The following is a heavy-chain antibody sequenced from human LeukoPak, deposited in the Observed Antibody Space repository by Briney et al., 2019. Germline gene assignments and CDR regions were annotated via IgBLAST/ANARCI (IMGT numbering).Heavy chain of an antibody. Sequence: SETLSLTCTVSGGSISSYYWSWIRQPAGKGLEWIGRIYTSGSTNYNPSLKSRVTISVDTSKNQFSLKLSSVTAADTAVYYCARHGVYDFWSGNENYYYYYYMDVWGKGTTVTVSS. D-gene: IGHD3-3*01. V-gene: IGHV4-4*07. CDR2: IYTSGST. CDR1: GGSISSYY. CDR3: ARHGVYDFWSGNENYYYYYYMDV. J-gene: IGHJ6*03.